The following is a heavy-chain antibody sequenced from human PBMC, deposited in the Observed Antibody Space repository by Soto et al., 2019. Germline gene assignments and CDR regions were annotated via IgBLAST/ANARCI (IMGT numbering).Heavy chain of an antibody. D-gene: IGHD6-13*01. Sequence: EVQLVESGGGLVQPGGSLRLSCAASGFTFSSYEMNWVRQAPGKGLEWVSYISSSGSTIYYADSVKGRFTISRDNAKNSLYLQMNSLRAEDTAVYYCARDGGGIAAAGTEVDYYYYGMDVWGQGTTVTVSS. CDR2: ISSSGSTI. CDR1: GFTFSSYE. V-gene: IGHV3-48*03. J-gene: IGHJ6*02. CDR3: ARDGGGIAAAGTEVDYYYYGMDV.